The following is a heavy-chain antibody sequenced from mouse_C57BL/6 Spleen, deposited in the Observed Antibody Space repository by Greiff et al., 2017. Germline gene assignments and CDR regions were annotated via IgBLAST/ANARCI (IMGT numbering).Heavy chain of an antibody. J-gene: IGHJ4*01. CDR3: AQAMDY. V-gene: IGHV1-55*01. CDR2: IYPGSGST. CDR1: GYTFTSYW. Sequence: QVQLQQPGAELVKPGASVKMSCKASGYTFTSYWITWVKQRPGQGLEWIGDIYPGSGSTNYNEKFKSKATLTVDKSSSTAYMQLSSLASEDSAVYYCAQAMDYWGQGTTVTVSS.